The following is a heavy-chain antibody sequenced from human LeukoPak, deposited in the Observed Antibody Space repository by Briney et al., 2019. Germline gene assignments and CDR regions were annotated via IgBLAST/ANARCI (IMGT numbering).Heavy chain of an antibody. D-gene: IGHD6-19*01. CDR3: AKGLRGSELDY. J-gene: IGHJ4*02. V-gene: IGHV3-30*18. CDR2: MSFDGSHK. Sequence: GGSLRLSCAASGFTFSSYAMSWVRQAPGKGLEWVALMSFDGSHKYYADSVRGRFTISRDNSKNTLYLHLNSLRVEDTAMYYCAKGLRGSELDYWGQGALVTVSS. CDR1: GFTFSSYA.